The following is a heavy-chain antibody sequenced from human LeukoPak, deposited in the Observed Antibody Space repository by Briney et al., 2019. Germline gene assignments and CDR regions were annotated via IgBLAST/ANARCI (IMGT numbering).Heavy chain of an antibody. V-gene: IGHV4-59*01. CDR2: IYYSGST. Sequence: SETLSLTCTGSGGSISSYYWSWIRPPPEKGLEWIGYIYYSGSTNYNPSLKSRVTISVDASKNQFSLKLSSVTAADTAVYYCARELIAAAGPGVYYYYGMDVWGQGTTVTVSS. CDR3: ARELIAAAGPGVYYYYGMDV. J-gene: IGHJ6*02. CDR1: GGSISSYY. D-gene: IGHD6-13*01.